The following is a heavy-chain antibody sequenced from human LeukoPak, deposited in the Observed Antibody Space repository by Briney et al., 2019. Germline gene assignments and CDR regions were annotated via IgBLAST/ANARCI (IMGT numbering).Heavy chain of an antibody. CDR1: GFTFSDYS. CDR3: SRRFDC. CDR2: IDGSGDTI. V-gene: IGHV3-48*02. J-gene: IGHJ4*02. Sequence: GRSLRLSCAASGFTFSDYSMNWVRQAPGKGLEWVSYIDGSGDTIYYADSVKGRFTISRDNAKNSLDLQMNSLRDEDTAVYYCSRRFDCWGQGTLVTVSS.